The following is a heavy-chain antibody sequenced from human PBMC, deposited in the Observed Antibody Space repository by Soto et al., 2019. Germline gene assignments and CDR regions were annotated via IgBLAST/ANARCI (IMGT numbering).Heavy chain of an antibody. J-gene: IGHJ6*02. Sequence: LRVSCAASGFTFRSYAMSWVRQAPGKGLEWVSAISGSGGSTYYADSVKGRFTISRDNSKNTLYLQMNSLRAEDTAVYYCAKEGPSSSSYYGMDVWGQGTTVTVSS. CDR2: ISGSGGST. CDR3: AKEGPSSSSYYGMDV. CDR1: GFTFRSYA. D-gene: IGHD6-13*01. V-gene: IGHV3-23*01.